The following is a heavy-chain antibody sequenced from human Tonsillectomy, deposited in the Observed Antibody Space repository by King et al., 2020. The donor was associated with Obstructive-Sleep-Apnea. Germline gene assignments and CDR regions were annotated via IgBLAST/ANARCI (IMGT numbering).Heavy chain of an antibody. D-gene: IGHD3-9*01. CDR2: ISGSGGST. CDR1: AFTFSSYA. Sequence: VQLVESGGGLVQPGGSLRLSCAASAFTFSSYAMSWVRQAPGKGLEWVSSISGSGGSTYYAASGKGRFTISRDNSKSTLYLQVNSLRDEDTAVYYCAKAPYDILAGYYIYCDYWGQGTLVTVSS. V-gene: IGHV3-23*04. CDR3: AKAPYDILAGYYIYCDY. J-gene: IGHJ4*02.